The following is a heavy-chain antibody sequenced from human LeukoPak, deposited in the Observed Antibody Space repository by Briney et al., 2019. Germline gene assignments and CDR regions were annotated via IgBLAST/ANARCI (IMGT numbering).Heavy chain of an antibody. J-gene: IGHJ4*02. D-gene: IGHD5-18*01. Sequence: GGSLRLSCAASGFTFSSYSMHWVREAPGKGLEWVVRIGPDGSTEHYTDSVKGRFTISRDNSRKTVYLVMNSLRVEDTAVYYCARDGDYSSGYGKDYWGQGTLVTVSS. CDR1: GFTFSSYS. CDR2: IGPDGSTE. V-gene: IGHV3-30*03. CDR3: ARDGDYSSGYGKDY.